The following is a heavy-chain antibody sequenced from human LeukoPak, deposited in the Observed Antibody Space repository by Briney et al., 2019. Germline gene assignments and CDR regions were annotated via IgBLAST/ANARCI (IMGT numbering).Heavy chain of an antibody. J-gene: IGHJ4*02. CDR2: IIPILGIA. D-gene: IGHD2-21*02. CDR1: GGTFSSYA. CDR3: ARELAYCGGDCSNYFDY. Sequence: GASVKVSCKASGGTFSSYAISWVRQAPGQGLEWMGRIIPILGIANYAQKFQGRVTITADKSTSTAYMELSSLGSEDTAVYYCARELAYCGGDCSNYFDYWGQGTLVTVSS. V-gene: IGHV1-69*04.